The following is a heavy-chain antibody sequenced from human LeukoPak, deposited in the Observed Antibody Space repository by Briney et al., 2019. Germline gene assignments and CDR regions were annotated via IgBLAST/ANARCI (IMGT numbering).Heavy chain of an antibody. D-gene: IGHD1-26*01. CDR3: ARDLGGGYYFDY. J-gene: IGHJ4*02. CDR2: IYYSGST. Sequence: SETLSLTCTVSGGSISSGGYSWSWIRQHPGKGLEWIGYIYYSGSTYYNPSLKSRVTISVDTSKNQFSLKLSSVTAADTAVYYCARDLGGGYYFDYWGQGTLVTVSS. V-gene: IGHV4-31*03. CDR1: GGSISSGGYS.